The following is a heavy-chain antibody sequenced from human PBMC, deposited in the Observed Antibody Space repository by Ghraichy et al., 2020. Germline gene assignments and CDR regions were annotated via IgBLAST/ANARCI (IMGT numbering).Heavy chain of an antibody. CDR3: ARASMVRGLRVSWFDP. V-gene: IGHV4-31*03. Sequence: SQTLSLTCTVSGGSISSGGYYWSWIRQHPGKGLEWIGYIYYSGSTYYNPSLKSRVTISVDTSKNQFSLKLSSVTAADTAVYYCARASMVRGLRVSWFDPWGQGTLVTVSS. J-gene: IGHJ5*02. CDR1: GGSISSGGYY. CDR2: IYYSGST. D-gene: IGHD3-10*01.